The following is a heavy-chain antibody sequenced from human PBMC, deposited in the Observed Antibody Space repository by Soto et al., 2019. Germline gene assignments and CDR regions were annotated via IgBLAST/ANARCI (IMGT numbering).Heavy chain of an antibody. V-gene: IGHV3-33*01. CDR3: ARDLMGRVIPTELDY. J-gene: IGHJ4*02. CDR1: RFTFSSYG. CDR2: IWYDGSNK. D-gene: IGHD1-7*01. Sequence: PGESLKISCAASRFTFSSYGMHWVSQAPGKGLEWVAVIWYDGSNKYYADSVKGRFTISRDNSKNTLYLQMNSLRAEDTAVYYCARDLMGRVIPTELDYWGQGTLVTVS.